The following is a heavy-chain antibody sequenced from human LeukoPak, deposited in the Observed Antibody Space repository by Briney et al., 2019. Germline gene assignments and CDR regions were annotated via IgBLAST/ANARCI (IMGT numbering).Heavy chain of an antibody. CDR2: MSSGSRYI. V-gene: IGHV3-21*06. J-gene: IGHJ4*02. D-gene: IGHD2-15*01. CDR3: ARDRPTGASRVFVVQ. Sequence: GGSLRLSCTASGFGFSTYAMTWVRQAPGKGLEWISSMSSGSRYIYYADSVRGRFTISRDNTKNSLYLLMNNLRAEDTAIYYCARDRPTGASRVFVVQWGQGTPVTVSS. CDR1: GFGFSTYA.